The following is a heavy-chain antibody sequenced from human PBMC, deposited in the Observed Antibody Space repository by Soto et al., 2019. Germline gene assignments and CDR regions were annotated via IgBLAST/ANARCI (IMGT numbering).Heavy chain of an antibody. Sequence: QVQLVESGGGVVQPGRSLRLSCAASGFTFSSYGMHWVRQAPGKGLEWVAVISYDGSNKYYADSVKGRFTISRDNSKNTRYLQMNSLRAEDTAVYYCAKDGRSLGLRRALDVWGQGTTLTVSS. CDR3: AKDGRSLGLRRALDV. J-gene: IGHJ6*02. CDR2: ISYDGSNK. V-gene: IGHV3-30*18. CDR1: GFTFSSYG.